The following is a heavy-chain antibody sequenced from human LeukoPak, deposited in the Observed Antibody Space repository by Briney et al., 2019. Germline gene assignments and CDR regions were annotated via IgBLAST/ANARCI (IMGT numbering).Heavy chain of an antibody. V-gene: IGHV4-34*01. CDR3: ARAAPRSPFDY. Sequence: PSETLSLTCSVSGGSITISGYYWSWIRQPPGKGLEWIGEINHSGSTNYNPSLKSRVTISVDTSKNQFSLKLSSVTAADTAVYYCARAAPRSPFDYWGQGSLVTVSS. CDR1: GGSITISGYY. CDR2: INHSGST. D-gene: IGHD6-25*01. J-gene: IGHJ4*02.